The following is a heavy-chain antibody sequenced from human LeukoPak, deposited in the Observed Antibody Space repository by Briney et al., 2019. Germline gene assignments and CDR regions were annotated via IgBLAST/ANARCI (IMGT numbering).Heavy chain of an antibody. Sequence: PSETLSLTCTVSGGSISSYYWSWIRQPAGKGLEWIGRIYTSGSTNYNPSLKSRVTISVDTSKNQFSLKLSSVTAADTAVYYCARDITAYYYDSSGYIDAFDIWGQGTMVTVSS. D-gene: IGHD3-22*01. V-gene: IGHV4-4*07. CDR3: ARDITAYYYDSSGYIDAFDI. CDR2: IYTSGST. CDR1: GGSISSYY. J-gene: IGHJ3*02.